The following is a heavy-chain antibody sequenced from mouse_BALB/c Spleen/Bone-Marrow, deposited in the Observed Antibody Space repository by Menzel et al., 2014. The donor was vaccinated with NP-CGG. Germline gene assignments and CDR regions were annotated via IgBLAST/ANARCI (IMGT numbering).Heavy chain of an antibody. D-gene: IGHD2-14*01. CDR1: GFTFSNFG. V-gene: IGHV5-17*02. Sequence: DVMLVESGGGLVQPGGSRKLSCAASGFTFSNFGMHWVRQSPEKGLEWVAYISGGSSAINYADTVKGRFTIPRDNPKNTLCLQMTNLRSEDTAMYYCAKEGGVRRRGFFDYRGQGTPLTGSS. CDR2: ISGGSSAI. J-gene: IGHJ2*01. CDR3: AKEGGVRRRGFFDY.